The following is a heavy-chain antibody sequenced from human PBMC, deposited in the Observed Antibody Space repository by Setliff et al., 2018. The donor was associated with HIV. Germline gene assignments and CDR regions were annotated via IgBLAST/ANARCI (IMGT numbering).Heavy chain of an antibody. D-gene: IGHD6-19*01. CDR2: IKQDGSER. J-gene: IGHJ4*02. Sequence: GGSLRLSCVASGITFSSYWMSWVRQAPGKGLEWVANIKQDGSERSYVDSVKGRFTISRDNAKNSLYLQMNSLRAEDTAVYYCARDETTTIAVAGTGFDYWGQGTLVTVSS. CDR1: GITFSSYW. CDR3: ARDETTTIAVAGTGFDY. V-gene: IGHV3-7*01.